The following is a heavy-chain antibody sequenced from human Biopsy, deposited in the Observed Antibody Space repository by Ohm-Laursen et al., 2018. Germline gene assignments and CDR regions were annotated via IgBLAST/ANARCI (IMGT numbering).Heavy chain of an antibody. Sequence: SSVKVSCKASGGTFSNFAISWVRQAPGEGLEWMGGIIAVSGLVNYAPKFQGRVSITADKSTTTAYMELSNLKSEDTAVYYCATPFQYYDSWGGYPPFDHWGQGTLVTVSS. V-gene: IGHV1-69*17. J-gene: IGHJ4*02. CDR2: IIAVSGLV. D-gene: IGHD3-3*01. CDR3: ATPFQYYDSWGGYPPFDH. CDR1: GGTFSNFA.